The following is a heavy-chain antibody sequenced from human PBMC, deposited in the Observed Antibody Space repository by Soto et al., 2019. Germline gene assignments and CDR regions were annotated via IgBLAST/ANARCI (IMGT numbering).Heavy chain of an antibody. Sequence: GGSLRLSCASSVFTLSNDRLACVRQTPGKWLEFVGNIKPDGSTTNYMDSVKGRFSISRDNARNSLYLQMNSLRVEDTAVYYCGTDRWGGAFDMLGQGTTFIVSS. D-gene: IGHD3-10*01. V-gene: IGHV3-7*01. CDR1: VFTLSNDR. CDR3: GTDRWGGAFDM. CDR2: IKPDGSTT. J-gene: IGHJ3*02.